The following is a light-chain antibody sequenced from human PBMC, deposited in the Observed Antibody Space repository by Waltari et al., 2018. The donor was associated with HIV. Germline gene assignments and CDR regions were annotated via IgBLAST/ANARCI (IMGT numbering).Light chain of an antibody. CDR2: GTS. CDR3: QQYNSWPWT. V-gene: IGKV3-15*01. Sequence: EIVMTQSPATLPMSPGDSATLSCRASQHVSSDLAWYQQKPDQAPRLLIYGTSARATNIPARFSGSGSGTEFTLTISSLQSEDFALYCCQQYNSWPWTFAQGTKVEIK. CDR1: QHVSSD. J-gene: IGKJ1*01.